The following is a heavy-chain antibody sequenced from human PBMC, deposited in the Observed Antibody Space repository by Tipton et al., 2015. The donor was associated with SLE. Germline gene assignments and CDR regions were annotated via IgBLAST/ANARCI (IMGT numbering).Heavy chain of an antibody. Sequence: GSLRLSCAASGFTFSDHYMDWVRQAPGKGLEWVGRTRNKANTYTTEYAASVKGRFTISRDDSKNSLYLQMNSLKTEDTAVYYCARDDAYGDYPDYWGQGTLVTVSS. CDR1: GFTFSDHY. J-gene: IGHJ4*02. CDR3: ARDDAYGDYPDY. V-gene: IGHV3-72*01. CDR2: TRNKANTYTT. D-gene: IGHD4-17*01.